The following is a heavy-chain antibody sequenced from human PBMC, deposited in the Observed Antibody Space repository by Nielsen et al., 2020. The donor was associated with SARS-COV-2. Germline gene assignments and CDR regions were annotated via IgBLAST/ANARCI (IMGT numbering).Heavy chain of an antibody. D-gene: IGHD1-1*01. V-gene: IGHV5-51*01. CDR3: ARHEGSAISTVYYYYGMDV. CDR1: GYSFTGYW. J-gene: IGHJ6*02. Sequence: GESLKISCKGSGYSFTGYWIGWVRQMPGKGLEWMGIIYPGDSDTRYSPSFQGQVTISADKSISTAYLQWSSLKASDTAMYYCARHEGSAISTVYYYYGMDVWGQGTTVTVSS. CDR2: IYPGDSDT.